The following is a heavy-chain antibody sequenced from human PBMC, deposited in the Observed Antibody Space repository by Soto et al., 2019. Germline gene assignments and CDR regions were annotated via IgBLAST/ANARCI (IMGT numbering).Heavy chain of an antibody. V-gene: IGHV3-30*18. Sequence: GGSLRLSCAASGFTFSRYGMYWVRQAPGKGLEWVAVISYDGSNIYYGDSVKGRFTITRDNSRDTLFLHMNSLRPEDTALYYCAKDLFQGPYYDMLVDYPKPIDSWGQGTLVTVSS. CDR1: GFTFSRYG. D-gene: IGHD3-9*01. CDR2: ISYDGSNI. CDR3: AKDLFQGPYYDMLVDYPKPIDS. J-gene: IGHJ5*01.